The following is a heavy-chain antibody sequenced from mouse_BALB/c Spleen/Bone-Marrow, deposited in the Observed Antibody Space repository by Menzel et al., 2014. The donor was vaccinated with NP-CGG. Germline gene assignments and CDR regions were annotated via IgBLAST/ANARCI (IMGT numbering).Heavy chain of an antibody. Sequence: QVQLKESGAELVKPGASVKLSCKASGYTFTSYYMYWVKQRPGQGLEWIGEINPSNGGTNFDEKFKSKATLTVDESSSTAYMQLSSLTSEDSAVYYCTSFAYWGQGTLVTVSA. V-gene: IGHV1S81*02. CDR1: GYTFTSYY. J-gene: IGHJ3*01. CDR2: INPSNGGT. CDR3: TSFAY.